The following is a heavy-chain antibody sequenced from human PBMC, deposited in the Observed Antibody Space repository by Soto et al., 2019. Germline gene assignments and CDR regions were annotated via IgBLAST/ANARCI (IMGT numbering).Heavy chain of an antibody. V-gene: IGHV3-11*01. J-gene: IGHJ5*01. Sequence: QVQLVESGGGLVKPGQSLRLSCEASGFSFSDYYMTWIRQAPGKGLESVSYISTSGHIIYYAESVKGRFTISRDNGRNSLYLQMDSLRAEDTAGYYCARVSRVCGVKASDTWGHGILVTVSS. CDR3: ARVSRVCGVKASDT. D-gene: IGHD3-3*01. CDR1: GFSFSDYY. CDR2: ISTSGHII.